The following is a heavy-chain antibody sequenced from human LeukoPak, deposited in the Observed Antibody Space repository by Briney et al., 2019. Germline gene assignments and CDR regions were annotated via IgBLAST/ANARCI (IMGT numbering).Heavy chain of an antibody. CDR2: INSDGSST. Sequence: PGGSLRLSCAASGFSFSSYWMHWVRQAPGKGLVWVSRINSDGSSTSYADSVKGRFTISRDNAKNTLYLQMNSLRAEDTAVYYCARGGGYSYGSFDYWGQGTLVTVSS. J-gene: IGHJ4*02. CDR1: GFSFSSYW. V-gene: IGHV3-74*01. D-gene: IGHD5-18*01. CDR3: ARGGGYSYGSFDY.